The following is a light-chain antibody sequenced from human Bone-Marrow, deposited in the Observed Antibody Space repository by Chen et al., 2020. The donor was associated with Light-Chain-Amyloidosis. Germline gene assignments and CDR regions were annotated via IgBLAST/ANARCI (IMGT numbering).Light chain of an antibody. J-gene: IGLJ1*01. CDR3: SSDTITNTLV. V-gene: IGLV2-14*01. CDR2: EVT. Sequence: QSALTQSASVSGSPGQSITISCTGTSSDVGGDNHVSWYQQHPDKAPKLMIYEVTNRPSWVPDRFSGSKSDNTASLTISVLQTDDEAEYFCSSDTITNTLVFGSGTRVTVL. CDR1: SSDVGGDNH.